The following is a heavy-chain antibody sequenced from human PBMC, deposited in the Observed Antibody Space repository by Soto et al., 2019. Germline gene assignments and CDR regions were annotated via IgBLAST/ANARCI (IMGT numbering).Heavy chain of an antibody. CDR3: ATDPYGDYGMDV. CDR2: IYSGGST. Sequence: GGSLRLSCAASGFTVSSNYMSWVRQAPGKGLEWVSVIYSGGSTYYADSVKGRFTISRDNSKNTLYLQMNSLRAEDTAVYYCATDPYGDYGMDVWGQGATVTVYS. D-gene: IGHD4-17*01. CDR1: GFTVSSNY. J-gene: IGHJ6*02. V-gene: IGHV3-53*01.